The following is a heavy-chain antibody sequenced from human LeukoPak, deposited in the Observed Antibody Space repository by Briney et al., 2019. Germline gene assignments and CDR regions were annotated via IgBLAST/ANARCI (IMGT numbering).Heavy chain of an antibody. CDR3: ARGRGYCSSTSCSNTLLDY. CDR1: GFTFSSYD. V-gene: IGHV3-13*01. J-gene: IGHJ4*02. CDR2: IGTAGDT. Sequence: GGSLRLSCAASGFTFSSYDMHWVRHATGKGLEWVSAIGTAGDTYYPGSVKGRFTISRENAKNSLYLQMNSLRAGDTAAYYCARGRGYCSSTSCSNTLLDYWGQGTLVTVSS. D-gene: IGHD2-2*01.